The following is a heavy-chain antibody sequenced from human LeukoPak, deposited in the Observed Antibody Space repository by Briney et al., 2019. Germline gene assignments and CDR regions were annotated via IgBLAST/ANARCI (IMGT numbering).Heavy chain of an antibody. J-gene: IGHJ5*02. CDR1: GYTITGYY. CDR2: INPNSGGT. CDR3: ARGGKSLVPAAIARFDP. D-gene: IGHD2-2*01. Sequence: GASVKVSCKASGYTITGYYMHWVRQAPGQGLEWMGWINPNSGGTNYAQKFQGRVTMTRDTSISTAYMELSRLRSDDTAVYYCARGGKSLVPAAIARFDPWGQGTLVTVSS. V-gene: IGHV1-2*02.